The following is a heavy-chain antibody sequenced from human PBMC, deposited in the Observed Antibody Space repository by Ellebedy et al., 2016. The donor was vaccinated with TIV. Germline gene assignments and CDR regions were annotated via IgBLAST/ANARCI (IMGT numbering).Heavy chain of an antibody. CDR1: GYTFSNYG. CDR3: ARSRFWDDAFDI. CDR2: ISAYNGHT. J-gene: IGHJ3*02. D-gene: IGHD1-26*01. Sequence: ASVKVSCKASGYTFSNYGISWVRQAPGQGLEWMGWISAYNGHTTYAQTLQGRLTMTTDTSPTTAYMELRSLRSDDTAVYYCARSRFWDDAFDIWGQGTMVTVSS. V-gene: IGHV1-18*01.